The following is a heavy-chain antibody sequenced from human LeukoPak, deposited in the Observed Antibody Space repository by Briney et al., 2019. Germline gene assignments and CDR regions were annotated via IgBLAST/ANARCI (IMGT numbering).Heavy chain of an antibody. CDR2: IYYSGST. J-gene: IGHJ3*02. V-gene: IGHV4-38-2*02. CDR3: ASSVYYGSGTRTGGSAFDI. Sequence: SETLSLTCTVSGYSISSGYYWGWIRQPPGKGLEWIGSIYYSGSTYYNPSLKSRVTISVDTSKNQFSLKLSSVTAADTAVYYCASSVYYGSGTRTGGSAFDIWGQGTMVTVSS. CDR1: GYSISSGYY. D-gene: IGHD3-10*01.